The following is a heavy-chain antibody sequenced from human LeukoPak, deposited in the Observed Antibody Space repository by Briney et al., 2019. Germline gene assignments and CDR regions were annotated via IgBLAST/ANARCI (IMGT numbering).Heavy chain of an antibody. J-gene: IGHJ4*02. CDR1: GYTLTELS. CDR3: ARDRAYGYSTVWDFDY. Sequence: GASVKVSCKVSGYTLTELSMHWVRQAPGKGLEWMGGFDPEDGETVYAQKFQGRVTMTEDTSTDTAYMELSSLRLEDTAVYYCARDRAYGYSTVWDFDYWGQGTLVTVSS. CDR2: FDPEDGET. V-gene: IGHV1-24*01. D-gene: IGHD6-19*01.